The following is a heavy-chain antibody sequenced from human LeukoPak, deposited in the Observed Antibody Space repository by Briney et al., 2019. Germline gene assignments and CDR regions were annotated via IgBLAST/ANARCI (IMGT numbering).Heavy chain of an antibody. V-gene: IGHV1-2*02. CDR1: GYTFTGYY. CDR3: ARGGLRVMVYRLYYMDV. J-gene: IGHJ6*03. CDR2: INPNSGGT. D-gene: IGHD2-8*01. Sequence: ASVKVSCKASGYTFTGYYMHWVRQAPGQGLEWMGWINPNSGGTNYAQKFQGRVTMTRDTSISTAYMELTRLRSDDTAVYYCARGGLRVMVYRLYYMDVWGRGTTVTVSS.